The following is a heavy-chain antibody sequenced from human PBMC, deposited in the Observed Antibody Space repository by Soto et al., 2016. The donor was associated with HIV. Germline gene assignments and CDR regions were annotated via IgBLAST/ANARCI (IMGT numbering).Heavy chain of an antibody. CDR2: INHSGST. Sequence: QVQLQESGPGLLKPSETLSLTCAVYGGSFSGYYWSWIRQPPGKGLEWIGEINHSGSTNYNPSLKSRVTISVDTPKNQFSLKLSSVTAADTAVYYCANGGYCSGGSCYPVRWFDPWGQGTLVTVSS. CDR1: GGSFSGYY. V-gene: IGHV4-34*01. CDR3: ANGGYCSGGSCYPVRWFDP. D-gene: IGHD2-15*01. J-gene: IGHJ5*02.